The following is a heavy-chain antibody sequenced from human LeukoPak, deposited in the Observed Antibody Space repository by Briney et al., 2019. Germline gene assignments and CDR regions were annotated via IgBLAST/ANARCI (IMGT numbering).Heavy chain of an antibody. CDR1: GGSIPSGGYY. D-gene: IGHD4-11*01. J-gene: IGHJ5*02. Sequence: SETLSLTCTVSGGSIPSGGYYWSWLRQRPGKGLEWIGHIYHTGSTYYNSSLKSRLSMSVDTSKNEFSLSLHSVTAADTAVYYCARGGVVTTTPRFDPWGQGILVTVSS. CDR2: IYHTGST. CDR3: ARGGVVTTTPRFDP. V-gene: IGHV4-31*03.